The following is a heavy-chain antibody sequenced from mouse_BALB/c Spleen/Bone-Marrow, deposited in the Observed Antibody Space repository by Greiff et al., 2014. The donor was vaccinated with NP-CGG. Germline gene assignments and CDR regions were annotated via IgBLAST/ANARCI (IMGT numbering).Heavy chain of an antibody. J-gene: IGHJ4*01. Sequence: VKLVESGAELVRPGVSVKISCKGSGYTFTDYAMHWVKQSHAKSLEWIGLISTYYGDARYNQKFKGKATMTVDKSSSTAYMELARLTSEDSAIYYCARGAGYAMDYWGQGTSVTVSS. CDR1: GYTFTDYA. V-gene: IGHV1S137*01. CDR3: ARGAGYAMDY. CDR2: ISTYYGDA.